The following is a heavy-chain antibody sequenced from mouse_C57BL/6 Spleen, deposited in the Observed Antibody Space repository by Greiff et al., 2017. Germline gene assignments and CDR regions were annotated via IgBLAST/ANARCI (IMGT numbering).Heavy chain of an antibody. CDR3: TRDRVVTTVYYAMDY. CDR1: GFTFSSYA. CDR2: ISRGGDYI. J-gene: IGHJ4*01. Sequence: DVKLVQSGEGLVKPGGSLKLSCAASGFTFSSYAMSWVSQTPEQRLEWVAYISRGGDYIYYAETVKGRFTISRDNARNTLYLQMSSLQSEDTSMDYCTRDRVVTTVYYAMDYWGQGTSVTVSS. D-gene: IGHD2-2*01. V-gene: IGHV5-9-1*02.